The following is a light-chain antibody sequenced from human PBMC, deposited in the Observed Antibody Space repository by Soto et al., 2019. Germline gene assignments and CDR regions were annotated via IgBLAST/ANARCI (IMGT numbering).Light chain of an antibody. CDR2: AAS. CDR3: QQTICFPLS. Sequence: DIQMTQSPSVVAASVGDIVPSTCRASPGIVSWLAWYQHKPGRAPKLMIHAASSLERGVPSRFSGSGSWSDFTLTTLSLQTDDFASYYCQQTICFPLSSGGGTKVEIK. CDR1: PGIVSW. V-gene: IGKV1-12*01. J-gene: IGKJ4*01.